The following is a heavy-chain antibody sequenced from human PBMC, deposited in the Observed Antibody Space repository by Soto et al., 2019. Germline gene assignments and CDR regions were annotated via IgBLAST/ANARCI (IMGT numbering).Heavy chain of an antibody. D-gene: IGHD6-13*01. CDR1: GGSISSYY. J-gene: IGHJ5*02. Sequence: SETLSLTCTVSGGSISSYYWSWIRQPPGKGLEWIGYIYYSGSTNYNPSLKSRVTISVDTSKNQFSLKLSSVTAADTAVYYCARDSVQKNYSSSWYWFDPWGQGTLVTVSS. CDR2: IYYSGST. CDR3: ARDSVQKNYSSSWYWFDP. V-gene: IGHV4-59*01.